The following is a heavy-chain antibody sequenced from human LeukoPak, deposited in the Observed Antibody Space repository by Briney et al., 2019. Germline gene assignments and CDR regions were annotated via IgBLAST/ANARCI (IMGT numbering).Heavy chain of an antibody. CDR2: IYYSGST. CDR1: GGSISSYY. J-gene: IGHJ3*02. V-gene: IGHV4-59*12. D-gene: IGHD7-27*01. Sequence: SETLSLTCTVSGGSISSYYWSWIRQPPGKGLEWIGYIYYSGSTNYNPSLKSRVTISVDTSKNQFSLKLSSVTAADTAVYYCARDDNWGHGAFDIWGQGTMVTVSS. CDR3: ARDDNWGHGAFDI.